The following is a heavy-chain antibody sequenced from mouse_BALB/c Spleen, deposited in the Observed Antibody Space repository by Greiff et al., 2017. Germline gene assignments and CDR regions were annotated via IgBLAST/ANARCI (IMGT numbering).Heavy chain of an antibody. V-gene: IGHV1-4*01. CDR1: GYTFTSYT. CDR3: ARKGTTTAMDY. D-gene: IGHD1-1*01. CDR2: INPSSGYT. J-gene: IGHJ4*01. Sequence: QVQLKQSGAELARPGASVKMSCKASGYTFTSYTMHWVKQRPGQGLEWIGYINPSSGYTNYNQKFKDKATLTADKSSSTAYMQLSSLTSEDSAVYYCARKGTTTAMDYWGQGTSVTVSS.